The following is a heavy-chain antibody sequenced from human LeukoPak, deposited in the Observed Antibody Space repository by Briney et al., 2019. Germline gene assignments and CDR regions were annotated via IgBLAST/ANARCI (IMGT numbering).Heavy chain of an antibody. J-gene: IGHJ4*02. D-gene: IGHD2-2*01. V-gene: IGHV3-23*01. CDR2: ISGSGGST. CDR1: GFTVTTKF. Sequence: PGGSLRLSCAASGFTVTTKFMSWVRQAPGKGLEWVSAISGSGGSTYYADSVKGRFTISRDNSKNTLYLQMNSLRAEDTAVYYCAKDRVVVPAAPLDYWGQGTLVTVSS. CDR3: AKDRVVVPAAPLDY.